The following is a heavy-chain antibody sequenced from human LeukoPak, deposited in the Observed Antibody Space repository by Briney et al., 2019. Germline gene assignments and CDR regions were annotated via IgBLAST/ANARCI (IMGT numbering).Heavy chain of an antibody. CDR1: GGSMSSYY. J-gene: IGHJ6*03. V-gene: IGHV4-4*07. Sequence: SETLSLTCTVSGGSMSSYYWSWLRQPAGKGLEWIGRIYTSGSTNYNPSLQSRVTMSVDTSKNQFSLKLSSVTATDTAVYYCARVSGSPSAYYYYYYYMDLWRKGTTVTVSS. D-gene: IGHD6-13*01. CDR2: IYTSGST. CDR3: ARVSGSPSAYYYYYYYMDL.